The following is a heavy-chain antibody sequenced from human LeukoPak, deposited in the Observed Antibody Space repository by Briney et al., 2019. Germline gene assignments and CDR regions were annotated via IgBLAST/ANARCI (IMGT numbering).Heavy chain of an antibody. CDR2: ISSSSSYI. CDR1: GFTFSSYS. Sequence: PGGSLRLSCAASGFTFSSYSMNWVRQAPGKGLEWVSSISSSSSYIYYADSVKGRFTISRDNAKNSAYLQMNSLRADDTAVYYCARDRRLHYYDSSGPLGYDYHSLDVWGQGTTVIVSS. D-gene: IGHD3-22*01. J-gene: IGHJ6*02. V-gene: IGHV3-21*01. CDR3: ARDRRLHYYDSSGPLGYDYHSLDV.